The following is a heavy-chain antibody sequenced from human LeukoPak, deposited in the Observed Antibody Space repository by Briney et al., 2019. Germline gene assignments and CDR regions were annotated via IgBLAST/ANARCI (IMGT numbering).Heavy chain of an antibody. CDR1: RGTFSSYN. J-gene: IGHJ4*02. CDR3: AKDESPLGRWLVHGVY. Sequence: SVTVSCKASRGTFSSYNISWVRQAPGQGLEWMGGIIPIFGTANYAQKFQGRVTITADESTSTAYMELSSLRSEDTAVYYCAKDESPLGRWLVHGVYWGQGTLVTVSS. V-gene: IGHV1-69*01. CDR2: IIPIFGTA. D-gene: IGHD6-19*01.